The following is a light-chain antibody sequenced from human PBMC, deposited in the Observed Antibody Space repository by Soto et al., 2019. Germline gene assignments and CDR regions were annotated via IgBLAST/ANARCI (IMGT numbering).Light chain of an antibody. J-gene: IGLJ2*01. V-gene: IGLV2-14*01. Sequence: QSVLTQPASVSGSPGQSITISCTGTSSDVGGYNYVSWYQQHPGKAPKLMIYDVSNRPSGVSNRFSGSKSGNTASLTISGRQAEDEADYYCSSSTSSSTLAVFGGGTKLTVL. CDR3: SSSTSSSTLAV. CDR1: SSDVGGYNY. CDR2: DVS.